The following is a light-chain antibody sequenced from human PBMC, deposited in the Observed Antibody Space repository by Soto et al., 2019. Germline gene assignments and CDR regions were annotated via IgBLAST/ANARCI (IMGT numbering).Light chain of an antibody. CDR1: QTITRW. CDR2: DAS. V-gene: IGKV1-5*01. J-gene: IGKJ1*01. CDR3: QRYGSSPSWT. Sequence: DIQMTQSPSTLSASLGDIVTITCRSSQTITRWMAWYQQKPGKAPKLLIYDASTLESGVPSRFSGSGSGTDFTLTISRLEPEDFAVYYCQRYGSSPSWTFGQGTKVDI.